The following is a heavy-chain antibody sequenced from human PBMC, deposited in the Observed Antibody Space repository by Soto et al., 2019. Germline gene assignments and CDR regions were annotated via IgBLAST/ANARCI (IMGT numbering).Heavy chain of an antibody. Sequence: QITLKESGPTLVKPTQTLTLTCTFSGFSLSTSGVGVGWIRQPPGKALEWLALIYWDDDKRYSPSLKSRLTITKXXPXYXXVLTLTNMDPVDTATYYCAHFYDSVWGSYRYKSDYWGQGTLVTVSS. J-gene: IGHJ4*02. V-gene: IGHV2-5*02. D-gene: IGHD3-16*02. CDR2: IYWDDDK. CDR3: AHFYDSVWGSYRYKSDY. CDR1: GFSLSTSGVG.